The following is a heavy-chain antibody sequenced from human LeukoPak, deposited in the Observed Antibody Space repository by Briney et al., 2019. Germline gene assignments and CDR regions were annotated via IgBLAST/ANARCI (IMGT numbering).Heavy chain of an antibody. CDR2: IYYSGST. J-gene: IGHJ6*03. CDR3: ARALSRGYSYGYYNYYYMDV. V-gene: IGHV4-59*01. CDR1: GGSISSYY. D-gene: IGHD5-18*01. Sequence: SETLSLTCTVSGGSISSYYWSWIRQPPGKGLEWIGYIYYSGSTNYNPSLKSRVTISVDTSKNQFSLKLSSVTAADTAVYYCARALSRGYSYGYYNYYYMDVWGKGNTVTVSS.